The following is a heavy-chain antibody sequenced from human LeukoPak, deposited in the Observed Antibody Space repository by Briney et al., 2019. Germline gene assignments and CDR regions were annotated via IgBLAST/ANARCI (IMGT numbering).Heavy chain of an antibody. V-gene: IGHV3-33*06. Sequence: PGGSLRLSCAASGFTFSTYAMHWVRQAPGKGLEWVAVIWYDGSNKYYADSVKGRFTISRDNSKNTLYLQMNSLRAEDTAVYYCAKDTGIAAAGTSYYFDYWGQGTLVTVSS. CDR2: IWYDGSNK. D-gene: IGHD6-13*01. CDR1: GFTFSTYA. CDR3: AKDTGIAAAGTSYYFDY. J-gene: IGHJ4*02.